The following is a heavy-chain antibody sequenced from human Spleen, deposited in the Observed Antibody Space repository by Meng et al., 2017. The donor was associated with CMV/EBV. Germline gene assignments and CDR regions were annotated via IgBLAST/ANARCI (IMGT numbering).Heavy chain of an antibody. CDR3: ARVGAVAGTNYYGMDV. CDR2: INPNSGGT. D-gene: IGHD6-19*01. Sequence: ASVKVSCKASGYTFTGYYMHWVRQAPGQGLEWMGWINPNSGGTNYAQKFQGRVTMTRDTSISTAYMELSRLRSDDTAVYYCARVGAVAGTNYYGMDVWGQGTTVTVSS. J-gene: IGHJ6*02. CDR1: GYTFTGYY. V-gene: IGHV1-2*02.